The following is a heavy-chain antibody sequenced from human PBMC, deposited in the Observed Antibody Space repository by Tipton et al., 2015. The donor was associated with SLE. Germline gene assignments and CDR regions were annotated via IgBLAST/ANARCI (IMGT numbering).Heavy chain of an antibody. V-gene: IGHV4-61*08. CDR3: ARDFLWFGERGAFDI. Sequence: TLSLTCTVSGGSISSGDYYWSWIRQPPGKGLEWIGYIYYSGSTNYNPSLKSRVTISVDTSKNQFSLKLSSVTAADTAVYYCARDFLWFGERGAFDIWGQGTMVTVSS. CDR1: GGSISSGDYY. J-gene: IGHJ3*02. CDR2: IYYSGST. D-gene: IGHD3-10*01.